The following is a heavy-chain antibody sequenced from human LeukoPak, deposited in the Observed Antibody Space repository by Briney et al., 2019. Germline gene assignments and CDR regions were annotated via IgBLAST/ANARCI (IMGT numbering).Heavy chain of an antibody. J-gene: IGHJ6*02. CDR1: GGSVSSGSYY. V-gene: IGHV4-61*01. D-gene: IGHD2-21*02. Sequence: SETLSLTCTVSGGSVSSGSYYWSRIRQPPGKGLEWIGHIYYSGSTNYNPSLKSRVTISVDTSKNQFSLKLSSVTAADTAVYYCARVSVTDNPYYYYGMDVWGQGTTVTVSS. CDR3: ARVSVTDNPYYYYGMDV. CDR2: IYYSGST.